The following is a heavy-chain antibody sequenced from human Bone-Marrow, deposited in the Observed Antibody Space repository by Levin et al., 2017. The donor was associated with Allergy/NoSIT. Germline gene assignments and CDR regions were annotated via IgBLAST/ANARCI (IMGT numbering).Heavy chain of an antibody. V-gene: IGHV3-23*01. CDR3: AKGGISTSAFDV. D-gene: IGHD1-26*01. CDR2: ISGSGGST. Sequence: GESLKISCAASGLTFSTYAMSWVRQPPGKGLDWVSSISGSGGSTDYADSVKGRFTISRDNSKNTLYLQMNSLRAEDTAVYYCAKGGISTSAFDVWGQGTMVTVSS. J-gene: IGHJ3*01. CDR1: GLTFSTYA.